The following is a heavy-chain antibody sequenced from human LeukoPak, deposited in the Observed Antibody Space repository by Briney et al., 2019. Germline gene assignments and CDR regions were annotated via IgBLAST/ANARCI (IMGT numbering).Heavy chain of an antibody. CDR1: GFTFSSYW. CDR3: ARESTAAVWFGELLSYFDY. V-gene: IGHV3-7*01. CDR2: IMKDRSEK. Sequence: GGSLRLSCAASGFTFSSYWMSWVRQAPGKGLEWVSNIMKDRSEKYYVDSVKGRFTISRDNAKNSLYLQMNSLRAEDTAVEYCARESTAAVWFGELLSYFDYWGQGTLVTVSS. D-gene: IGHD3-10*01. J-gene: IGHJ4*02.